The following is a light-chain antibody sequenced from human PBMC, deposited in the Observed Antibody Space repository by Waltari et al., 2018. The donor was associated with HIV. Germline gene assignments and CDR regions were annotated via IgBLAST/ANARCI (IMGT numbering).Light chain of an antibody. CDR1: SSNIGRNT. CDR2: SNT. J-gene: IGLJ3*02. CDR3: AAWDDSLNGPWV. Sequence: QSVLTQPPSASGTPGQRVTISCSGSSSNIGRNTVNWYQQPPGTAPKLLIYSNTQRPSGVPDRFSGSKSGTSASLAISGLQSEDEADYYCAAWDDSLNGPWVFGGGTKLTVL. V-gene: IGLV1-44*01.